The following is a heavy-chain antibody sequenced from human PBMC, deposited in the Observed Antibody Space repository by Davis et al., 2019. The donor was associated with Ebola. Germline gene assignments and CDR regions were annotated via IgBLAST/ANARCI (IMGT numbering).Heavy chain of an antibody. D-gene: IGHD1-14*01. CDR1: GFTVSNSY. CDR3: ARGDNSSPHLHY. CDR2: IFAGGST. J-gene: IGHJ4*02. Sequence: GALSLSCAASGFTVSNSYMNWVRQAPGKGLEWVSVIFAGGSTYYGDSVKGRFTISRDNSQNAVYLPMNSLTAADTAVYYCARGDNSSPHLHYWGQGILVIVSS. V-gene: IGHV3-53*01.